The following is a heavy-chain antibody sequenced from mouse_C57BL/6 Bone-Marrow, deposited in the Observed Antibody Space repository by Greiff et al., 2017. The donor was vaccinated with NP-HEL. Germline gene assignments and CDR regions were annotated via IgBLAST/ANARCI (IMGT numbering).Heavy chain of an antibody. CDR1: GYTFTSYW. Sequence: VQLQQPGAELVRPGSSVKLSCKASGYTFTSYWMHWVKQRPIQGLEWIGNIDPSDSETHYNQKFKDKATLTVDKSSSTAYMQLSSLTSEDSAVYYCARGGAAQALDYWGQGTTLTVSS. CDR2: IDPSDSET. D-gene: IGHD3-2*02. J-gene: IGHJ2*01. CDR3: ARGGAAQALDY. V-gene: IGHV1-52*01.